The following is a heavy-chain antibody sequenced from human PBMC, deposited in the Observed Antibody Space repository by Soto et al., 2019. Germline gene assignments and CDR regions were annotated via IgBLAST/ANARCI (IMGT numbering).Heavy chain of an antibody. D-gene: IGHD2-2*01. V-gene: IGHV1-18*01. J-gene: IGHJ5*02. CDR2: ISLYSDGT. Sequence: GASVKVSCKTSGYTFSNYCITWVLQAPGQPLEWLGWISLYSDGTNYAQKFQGRVSMTTDTSTTTAYMELRSLRSDGTAVYYCARVVPGAEAWFGPWGQGTLVTVSS. CDR1: GYTFSNYC. CDR3: ARVVPGAEAWFGP.